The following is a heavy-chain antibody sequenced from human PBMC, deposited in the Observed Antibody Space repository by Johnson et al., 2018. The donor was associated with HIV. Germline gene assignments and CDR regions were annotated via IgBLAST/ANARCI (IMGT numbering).Heavy chain of an antibody. D-gene: IGHD1-14*01. CDR3: ARDQGELRRTHAFDI. CDR1: GFTFSSYG. CDR2: IWHDGRDV. V-gene: IGHV3-33*01. J-gene: IGHJ3*02. Sequence: QVQLVESGGGVVQPGTSLRLSCAASGFTFSSYGIHWVRQAPGKGLEWVAFIWHDGRDVYYADSVKGRFTISRDNSKNTLYLQMNSLRHEDTAVYYCARDQGELRRTHAFDIWGQGTMVTVSS.